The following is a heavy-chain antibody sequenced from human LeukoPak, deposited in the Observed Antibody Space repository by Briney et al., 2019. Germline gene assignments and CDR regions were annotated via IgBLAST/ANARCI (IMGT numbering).Heavy chain of an antibody. CDR3: ARAYYYYYMDV. CDR2: INHSGST. CDR1: GGSFSGYY. Sequence: SETLSLTCAVYGGSFSGYYWSWIRQPPGKGLEWIGEINHSGSTNYNPSLKSRVTISVDTSKNQFSLKLSSVTAADTAVYYCARAYYYYYMDVWGKGTTVTVSS. V-gene: IGHV4-34*01. J-gene: IGHJ6*03.